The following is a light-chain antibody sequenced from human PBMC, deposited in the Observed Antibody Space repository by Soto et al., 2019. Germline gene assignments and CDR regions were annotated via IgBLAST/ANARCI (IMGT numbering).Light chain of an antibody. CDR1: QSVGNN. V-gene: IGKV3-15*01. Sequence: EIEVTQSPATLSVSPGERATLSCRASQSVGNNFAWYQQKPGQAPRLLIFATSTWPTGVPARFSGSGSGTEFTLTISSLQSEDFAVYYCQQYGDSPLTFGRGAKLEIE. CDR3: QQYGDSPLT. CDR2: ATS. J-gene: IGKJ4*01.